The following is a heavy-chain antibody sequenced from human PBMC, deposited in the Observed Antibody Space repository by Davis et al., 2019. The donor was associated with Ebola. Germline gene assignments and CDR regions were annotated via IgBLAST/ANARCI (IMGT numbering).Heavy chain of an antibody. J-gene: IGHJ2*01. D-gene: IGHD4-23*01. CDR2: IYTNGRM. CDR1: GFRVSDKY. V-gene: IGHV3-66*04. Sequence: SLNPPRAAPGFRVSDKYMRWVRQAPGKGLEWVSVIYTNGRMYHADSVKGRFTISRDNYKNTVYLQINSLRAEDTAMYHCTRHVPGGFWYFDLWGRGTLVTVSS. CDR3: TRHVPGGFWYFDL.